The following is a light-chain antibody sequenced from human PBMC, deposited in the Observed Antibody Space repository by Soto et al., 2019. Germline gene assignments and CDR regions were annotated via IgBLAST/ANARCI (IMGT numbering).Light chain of an antibody. V-gene: IGKV3-11*01. CDR3: QQRTIWPPTWT. Sequence: EIVLTQSPATLSLSPGERATLSCRASQSVSSNLAWYQQKPGQAPRLLIYHASNTATGIPARFSGSGSGTEITLTLSIREPEDFAVYYCQQRTIWPPTWTFGQGTKVEIK. CDR2: HAS. J-gene: IGKJ1*01. CDR1: QSVSSN.